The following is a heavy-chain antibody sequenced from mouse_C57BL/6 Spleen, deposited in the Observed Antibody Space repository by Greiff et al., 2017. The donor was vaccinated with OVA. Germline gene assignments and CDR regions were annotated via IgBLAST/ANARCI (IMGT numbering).Heavy chain of an antibody. CDR1: GYAFSSSW. CDR3: AKTRYEYFDV. CDR2: IYPGDGDT. J-gene: IGHJ1*03. D-gene: IGHD1-1*01. V-gene: IGHV1-82*01. Sequence: QVQLQQSGPELVKPGASVKISCKASGYAFSSSWMNWVKQRPGKGLEWIGRIYPGDGDTNYNGKFKGKATLTADKSSSTAYMQLSSLTSEDSAVYFCAKTRYEYFDVWGTGTTVTVSS.